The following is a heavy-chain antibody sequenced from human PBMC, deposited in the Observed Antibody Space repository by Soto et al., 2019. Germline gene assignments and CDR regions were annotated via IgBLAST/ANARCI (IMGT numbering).Heavy chain of an antibody. D-gene: IGHD3-10*01. CDR2: IYHSGST. J-gene: IGHJ6*02. CDR1: GYSISSGYY. V-gene: IGHV4-38-2*01. Sequence: SETLSLTCAVSGYSISSGYYWGWIRQPPGKGLEWIGSIYHSGSTYYNPSLKSRVTISVDTSKNQFSLKLSSVTAADTAVYYCAGCITMVRGVIIGYYYYGMDVWGQGTTVTVSS. CDR3: AGCITMVRGVIIGYYYYGMDV.